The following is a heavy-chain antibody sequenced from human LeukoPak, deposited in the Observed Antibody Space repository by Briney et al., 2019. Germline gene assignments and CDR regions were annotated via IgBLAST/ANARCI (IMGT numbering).Heavy chain of an antibody. V-gene: IGHV1-8*01. CDR3: ARSLSFPTWSGYPFYYYYGMDV. CDR1: GYTFTSYD. D-gene: IGHD3-3*01. J-gene: IGHJ6*02. CDR2: MNPNSGNT. Sequence: ASVKVSCKASGYTFTSYDINWVRQATGQGLEWMGWMNPNSGNTGYAQKFQGRVTMTRNTSISTAYIELSSLRSEDTAVYYCARSLSFPTWSGYPFYYYYGMDVWGQGTTVTVSS.